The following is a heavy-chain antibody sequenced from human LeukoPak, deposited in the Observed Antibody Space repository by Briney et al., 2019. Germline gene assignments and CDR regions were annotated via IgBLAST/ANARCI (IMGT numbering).Heavy chain of an antibody. CDR1: GFTFTTYW. CDR2: INHDGSEK. J-gene: IGHJ4*02. D-gene: IGHD3-22*01. CDR3: AKVWYYYDSSGYLDY. V-gene: IGHV3-7*01. Sequence: GGSLRLSCAASGFTFTTYWMTWVRQAPGKGLEWVANINHDGSEKYYADSVRGRFTISRDNAKNSLDLQMNSLRAEDTAVYYCAKVWYYYDSSGYLDYWGQGTLVTVSS.